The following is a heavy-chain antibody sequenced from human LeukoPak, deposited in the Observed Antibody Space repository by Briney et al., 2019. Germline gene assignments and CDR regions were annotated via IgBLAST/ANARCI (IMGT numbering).Heavy chain of an antibody. V-gene: IGHV3-74*01. J-gene: IGHJ4*02. Sequence: PGGSLRLSCAASGFTFSSYWMHWVRQAPGKGLVWVSRINPDGSGTTYADSVQGRFTISRDNAKNRLYLQMNSLRAEDTAVYYCAKGVSSWCYFDYWGQGTLVTVSS. CDR1: GFTFSSYW. CDR2: INPDGSGT. D-gene: IGHD6-13*01. CDR3: AKGVSSWCYFDY.